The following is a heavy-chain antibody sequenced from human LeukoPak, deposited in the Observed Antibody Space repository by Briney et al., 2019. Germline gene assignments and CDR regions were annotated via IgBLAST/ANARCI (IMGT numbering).Heavy chain of an antibody. J-gene: IGHJ4*02. CDR1: GFTFSSYW. CDR3: ARTPSDYGSGSYMDY. V-gene: IGHV3-7*01. D-gene: IGHD3-10*01. Sequence: GGSLRLSCAASGFTFSSYWMSWVRQAPGKGLEWVANIKKDGSEKYYVDSVKGRFTISRDNAKNSLYLQMNSLRAEDTAVYYCARTPSDYGSGSYMDYWGQGTLVTVSS. CDR2: IKKDGSEK.